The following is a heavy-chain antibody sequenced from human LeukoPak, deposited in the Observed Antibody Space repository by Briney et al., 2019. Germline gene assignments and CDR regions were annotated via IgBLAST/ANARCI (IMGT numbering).Heavy chain of an antibody. Sequence: GASVNVSCKASGYTFTGYYIHWVRQAPGQGLEYMGWINPNSGGTNYAQKFQGRVTITRDTSISTAYMELSRLRSDDTAVYDCARDLYQWLPSTRPRDYYYYMDVWGEGTTVTVSS. CDR3: ARDLYQWLPSTRPRDYYYYMDV. D-gene: IGHD6-19*01. CDR2: INPNSGGT. J-gene: IGHJ6*03. CDR1: GYTFTGYY. V-gene: IGHV1-2*02.